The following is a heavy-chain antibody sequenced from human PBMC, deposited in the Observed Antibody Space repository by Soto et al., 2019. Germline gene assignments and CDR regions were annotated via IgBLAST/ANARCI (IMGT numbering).Heavy chain of an antibody. D-gene: IGHD1-1*01. CDR2: ITYEGRNK. CDR3: AKARGANNWANYYGLDV. CDR1: GFIFADYG. J-gene: IGHJ6*02. V-gene: IGHV3-30*18. Sequence: GGSLRLSCAASGFIFADYGMHWVRQAPGKGLEWVALITYEGRNKYYADAVKGRFTISRDNAKNMVSLLMDSLRAEDTAVYYCAKARGANNWANYYGLDVWGQGTTVTVSS.